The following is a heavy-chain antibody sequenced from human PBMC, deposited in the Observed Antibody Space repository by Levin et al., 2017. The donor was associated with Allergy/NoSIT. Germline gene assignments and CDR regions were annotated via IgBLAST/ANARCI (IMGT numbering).Heavy chain of an antibody. V-gene: IGHV3-23*01. CDR2: ISGSGGST. D-gene: IGHD2-21*02. J-gene: IGHJ4*02. CDR3: AKDRAEYCGSDCYPDY. CDR1: GFTFSSYA. Sequence: GESLKISCAASGFTFSSYAMSWVRQAPGKGLEWVSVISGSGGSTYYADSVKGRFTISRDNSKNTLFLQMNSLRAEDMAAYYCAKDRAEYCGSDCYPDYWGQGTLVTVSS.